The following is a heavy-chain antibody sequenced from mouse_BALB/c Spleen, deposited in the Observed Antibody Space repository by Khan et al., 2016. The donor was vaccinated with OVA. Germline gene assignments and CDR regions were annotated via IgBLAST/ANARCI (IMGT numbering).Heavy chain of an antibody. CDR3: ARSTWNFDG. Sequence: VQLKESGPELEKPGASVKISCKASGYSFTGYNMNWVKQSNGKSLEWIGNIDPYYGGISYNQKFKGKATLTVDKSSSTAYMQLKSLTSEDSAVXDSARSTWNFDGWGAGTTVTVAA. CDR2: IDPYYGGI. CDR1: GYSFTGYN. J-gene: IGHJ1*01. V-gene: IGHV1-39*01.